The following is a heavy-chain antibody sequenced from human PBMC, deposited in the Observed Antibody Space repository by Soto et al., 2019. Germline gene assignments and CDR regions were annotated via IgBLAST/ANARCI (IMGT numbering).Heavy chain of an antibody. D-gene: IGHD2-2*01. CDR2: IYWNDEK. J-gene: IGHJ5*02. CDR3: AHRQRPDCAFTTCSNWFDP. V-gene: IGHV2-5*01. Sequence: SGPTLVNPTQTLTLTCTFSGFSLSTSGAGVGWIRQPPGKALEWLALIYWNDEKRYSPSLKSRLTITKDTSKNQVVLTMANMDPVDTATYYCAHRQRPDCAFTTCSNWFDPWGQGTLVTVSS. CDR1: GFSLSTSGAG.